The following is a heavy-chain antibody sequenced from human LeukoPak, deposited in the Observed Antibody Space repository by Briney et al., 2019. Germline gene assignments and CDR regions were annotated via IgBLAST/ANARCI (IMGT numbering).Heavy chain of an antibody. V-gene: IGHV4-34*01. CDR2: INHSGST. D-gene: IGHD3-10*01. Sequence: PSETLSLTCAVYGGSFSGYYWSWIRQPPGKGLEWIGEINHSGSTNYNPSLKSRVTISVDTSKNQFSLKLSSVTAADTAVYSGARDGTMVRALLVWGKGTTVTVSS. CDR3: ARDGTMVRALLV. J-gene: IGHJ6*04. CDR1: GGSFSGYY.